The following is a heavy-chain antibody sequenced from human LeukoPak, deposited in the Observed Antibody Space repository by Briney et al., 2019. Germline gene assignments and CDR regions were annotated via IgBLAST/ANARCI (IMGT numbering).Heavy chain of an antibody. CDR1: GASISTNY. V-gene: IGHV4-59*01. D-gene: IGHD5-18*01. J-gene: IGHJ4*02. Sequence: SETLSLTCTVSGASISTNYWSWIRQPPEKGLEWIGYVYYSGNTNYNPSLKSRVTISVDTLKNQFSLKLNSVTAADTAVYYCAGGYSHPDYWGQGTLVTVSS. CDR2: VYYSGNT. CDR3: AGGYSHPDY.